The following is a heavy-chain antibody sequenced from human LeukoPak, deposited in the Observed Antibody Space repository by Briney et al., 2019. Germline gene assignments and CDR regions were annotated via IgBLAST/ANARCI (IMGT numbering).Heavy chain of an antibody. CDR1: GGSISSYY. D-gene: IGHD3-16*01. Sequence: SETLSLTCTVSGGSISSYYWSWIRQPPGKGLEWIGYIYYSGSTNYNPSLKSRVTISVDTSKEQFSLKVNSVTAADTAVYYCTRGAGWLIDYWGQGILVTVSS. CDR2: IYYSGST. J-gene: IGHJ4*02. V-gene: IGHV4-59*01. CDR3: TRGAGWLIDY.